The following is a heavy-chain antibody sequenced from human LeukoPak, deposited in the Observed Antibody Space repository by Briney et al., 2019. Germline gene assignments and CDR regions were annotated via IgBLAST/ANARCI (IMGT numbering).Heavy chain of an antibody. Sequence: QPGGSLKLSCAASGFTFSGTAMHWVRQASGKGLEWVGRIRSKANSYATAYAASVKGRFTISRDNSKNTLYLQMNSLRAEDTAVYYCAKTSSEYYDFWSLDYWGQGTLVTVSS. CDR1: GFTFSGTA. D-gene: IGHD3-3*01. CDR3: AKTSSEYYDFWSLDY. V-gene: IGHV3-73*01. CDR2: IRSKANSYAT. J-gene: IGHJ4*02.